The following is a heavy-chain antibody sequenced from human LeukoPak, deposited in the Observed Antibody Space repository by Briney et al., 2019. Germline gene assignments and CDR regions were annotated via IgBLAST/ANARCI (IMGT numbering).Heavy chain of an antibody. D-gene: IGHD3-3*01. J-gene: IGHJ4*02. CDR3: ARDADFWSGYFPSFDY. CDR1: VYTLTDYY. Sequence: ASVKVSCKASVYTLTDYYLHCVRQAPGHGLKWMGRINPNSGATHYAQTFQARVTMTRDTSISTAYMELSRLGADETVVYYCARDADFWSGYFPSFDYWGQGTLVTVSS. V-gene: IGHV1-2*05. CDR2: INPNSGAT.